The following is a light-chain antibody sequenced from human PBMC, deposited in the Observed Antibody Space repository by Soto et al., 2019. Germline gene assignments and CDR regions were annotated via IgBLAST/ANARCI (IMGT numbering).Light chain of an antibody. CDR1: QSISNG. CDR2: DAS. V-gene: IGKV1-5*01. J-gene: IGKJ2*01. CDR3: QQYNSYPYT. Sequence: DIQMTQSPSTLSASVGDRVTITCRASQSISNGLAWYQQKPGKAPKLLIYDASSLESGVPSRFSGRGSGTAFTHTISSLQPDDFASYSCQQYNSYPYTFGQGTKLEIK.